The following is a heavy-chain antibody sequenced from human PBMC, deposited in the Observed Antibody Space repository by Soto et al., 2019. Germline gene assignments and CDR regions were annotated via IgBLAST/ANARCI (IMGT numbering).Heavy chain of an antibody. V-gene: IGHV3-21*01. CDR3: ARRSSYYFDY. CDR1: GFTFSSYS. Sequence: EVQLVESGGGLVKPGGSLRLSCAASGFTFSSYSMNWVRQAPGKGLEWVSFISSSSSYIYYADSVKGRFTISRDNAKNSLYLQMNSLRAEDTAVYYCARRSSYYFDYWGQGTLVTVSS. J-gene: IGHJ4*02. D-gene: IGHD2-2*01. CDR2: ISSSSSYI.